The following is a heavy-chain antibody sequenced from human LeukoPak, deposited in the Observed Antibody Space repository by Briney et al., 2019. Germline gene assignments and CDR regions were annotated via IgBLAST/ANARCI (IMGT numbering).Heavy chain of an antibody. CDR3: ARLRFLEWAHFDY. V-gene: IGHV3-66*02. D-gene: IGHD3-3*01. CDR1: GFTVSTNY. CDR2: IYSGGST. Sequence: GGSLRLSCAASGFTVSTNYMSWVRQAPGSGLEWVSLIYSGGSTYYADSVKGRFTISRDNSKNTLYLQMNSLGAEDTAVYYCARLRFLEWAHFDYWGQGTLVTVSS. J-gene: IGHJ4*02.